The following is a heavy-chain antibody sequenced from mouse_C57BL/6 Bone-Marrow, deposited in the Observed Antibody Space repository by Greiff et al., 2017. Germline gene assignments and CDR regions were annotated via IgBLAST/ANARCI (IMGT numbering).Heavy chain of an antibody. J-gene: IGHJ4*01. CDR1: GFSLTSYG. CDR2: IWSGGST. V-gene: IGHV2-4*01. CDR3: AKSTMVTTGYAMDY. D-gene: IGHD2-2*01. Sequence: VQLQQSGPGLVQPSQSLSITCTVSGFSLTSYGVHWVRQPPGKGLEWLGVIWSGGSTDYNAAFISKLSISKDKSKSQVFFKMNSLQADDTAIYYCAKSTMVTTGYAMDYWGQGTSVTVSS.